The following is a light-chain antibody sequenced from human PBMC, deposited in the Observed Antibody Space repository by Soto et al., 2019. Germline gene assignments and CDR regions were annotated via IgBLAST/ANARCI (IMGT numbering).Light chain of an antibody. CDR1: HSVSSY. J-gene: IGKJ4*01. V-gene: IGKV3-11*01. CDR3: LQRGSCPLT. Sequence: EIVWITSPTNLSLSHGERATLSCGASHSVSSYLAWYQQKPGQAPRLLIYDASTRATGIPARFSGSGSGTDFTLTISSLEPEDFGVYYCLQRGSCPLTFGGGTKVDI. CDR2: DAS.